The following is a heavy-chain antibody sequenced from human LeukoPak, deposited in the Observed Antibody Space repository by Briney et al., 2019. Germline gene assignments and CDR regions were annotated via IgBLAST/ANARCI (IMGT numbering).Heavy chain of an antibody. V-gene: IGHV4-39*01. J-gene: IGHJ6*03. CDR2: IYYSGST. CDR3: ARLGVGYNFGYPYYYYMDV. CDR1: GVSISSSSNY. Sequence: SETLSLTCTVSGVSISSSSNYWGWIRQPPGKGLEWIGHIYYSGSTYYNSSLKSRVTISVDTSKNQFSQELRSVTAADTAVYYCARLGVGYNFGYPYYYYMDVWGKGTTVTVSS. D-gene: IGHD5-18*01.